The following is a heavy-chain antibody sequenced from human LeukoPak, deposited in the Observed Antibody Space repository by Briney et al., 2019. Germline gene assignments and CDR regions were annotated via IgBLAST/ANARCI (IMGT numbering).Heavy chain of an antibody. Sequence: PGGSLRLSCAASGFTFSSYEMNWVRQAPGKGLEWVSSISSSSSYIYYADSVKGRFTISRDNAKNSLYLQMNSLRAEDTAVYYCAREHGSNDAFDIWGQGTMVTVSS. CDR3: AREHGSNDAFDI. J-gene: IGHJ3*02. CDR2: ISSSSSYI. CDR1: GFTFSSYE. V-gene: IGHV3-21*01.